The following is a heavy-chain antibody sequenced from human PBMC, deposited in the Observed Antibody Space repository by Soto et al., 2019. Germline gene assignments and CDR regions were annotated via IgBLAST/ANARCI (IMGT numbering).Heavy chain of an antibody. CDR2: INPKTAAT. J-gene: IGHJ6*02. CDR3: ARIKWGLNYYNGMDV. V-gene: IGHV1-2*02. D-gene: IGHD1-26*01. CDR1: EYSFGDYF. Sequence: SSLKVSCKRSEYSFGDYFIQWVRQAPGQGLEWVSWINPKTAATNYAKKFQGRVSLTWDTSSTTAYMELTRLRPGDTAVYYCARIKWGLNYYNGMDVWG.